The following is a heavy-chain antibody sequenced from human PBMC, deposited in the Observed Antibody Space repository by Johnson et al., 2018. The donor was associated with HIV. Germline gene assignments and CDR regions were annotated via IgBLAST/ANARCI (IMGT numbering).Heavy chain of an antibody. Sequence: VQLVESGGGLVQPGGSLRLSCAASGFTFSSYAMSWVRQAPGKGLEWVSAISGSGGSPGYVDSVKGRFTISRDNARNSLFLQMSGLRADDTAVYYCVRETRDDAFDIWGQGTMVTVSS. CDR3: VRETRDDAFDI. J-gene: IGHJ3*02. D-gene: IGHD4-11*01. CDR2: ISGSGGSP. V-gene: IGHV3-23*04. CDR1: GFTFSSYA.